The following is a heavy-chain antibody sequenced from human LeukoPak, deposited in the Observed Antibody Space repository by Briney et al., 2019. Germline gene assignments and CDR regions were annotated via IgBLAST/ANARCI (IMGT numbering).Heavy chain of an antibody. J-gene: IGHJ4*02. Sequence: ASVKVSCKASGYTFTDYYLYWVRQAPGQGLEWMGRISPNSGGTTYAQKFQGRVTMTRVTSTSTTFMELSGLKIDDTAVYYCARERGTYYSIDYWGQGTLVTVSS. V-gene: IGHV1-2*06. CDR3: ARERGTYYSIDY. CDR1: GYTFTDYY. CDR2: ISPNSGGT. D-gene: IGHD1-26*01.